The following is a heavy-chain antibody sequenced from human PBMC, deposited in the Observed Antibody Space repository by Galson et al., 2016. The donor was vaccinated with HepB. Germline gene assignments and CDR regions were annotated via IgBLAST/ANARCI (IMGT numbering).Heavy chain of an antibody. D-gene: IGHD2-21*01. CDR2: ISGSGSDT. CDR1: GFTFTNYV. J-gene: IGHJ4*02. Sequence: SLRLSCAASGFTFTNYVMSWVRQAPGKGLEWVSAISGSGSDTYYLDFAKGRFTISKDNSKNTVYLQMNNLRAEDTAIYYCAKLMGDWGDRSTGFVDYWGQGTLATVSS. V-gene: IGHV3-23*01. CDR3: AKLMGDWGDRSTGFVDY.